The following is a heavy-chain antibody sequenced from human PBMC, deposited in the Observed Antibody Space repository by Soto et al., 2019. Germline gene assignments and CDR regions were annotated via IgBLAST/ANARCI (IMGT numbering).Heavy chain of an antibody. CDR2: IYYSGST. CDR1: GGSVSSGSYY. D-gene: IGHD3-10*01. J-gene: IGHJ3*02. Sequence: SETLSLTCTVSGGSVSSGSYYWSWIRQPPVKGLEWIGYIYYSGSTNYNPSLKSRVTISVDTSKTQFSLKLSSVTAADTAVYYCARDEAYYGSGSRGFAFDIWGQGTIVTVSS. CDR3: ARDEAYYGSGSRGFAFDI. V-gene: IGHV4-61*01.